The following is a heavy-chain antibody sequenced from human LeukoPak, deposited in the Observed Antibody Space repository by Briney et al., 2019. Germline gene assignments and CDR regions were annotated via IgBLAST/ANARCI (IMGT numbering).Heavy chain of an antibody. V-gene: IGHV5-10-1*01. CDR1: GYSFTSNW. Sequence: ESMHISCKGSGYSFTSNWISWVHQMPGKGLEWMGRIDPSNSYTNYSPSFQRHVTISADKSISTAYLQWSSLKASDTAMYYCARQPEGTWFDPWGQGTLVPVTS. CDR3: ARQPEGTWFDP. J-gene: IGHJ5*02. CDR2: IDPSNSYT. D-gene: IGHD1-1*01.